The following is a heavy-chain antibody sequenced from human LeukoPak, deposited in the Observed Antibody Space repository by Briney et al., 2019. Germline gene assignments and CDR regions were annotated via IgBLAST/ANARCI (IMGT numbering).Heavy chain of an antibody. D-gene: IGHD2-15*01. CDR1: GFNFSNHH. J-gene: IGHJ1*01. CDR2: ISSSGRSI. V-gene: IGHV3-48*04. Sequence: GGSPRLSCKASGFNFSNHHMNWVRQAPGKGLEWVSYISSSGRSIYYTDSVKGRFTISRDNAKNSLYLQMNSLRAEDTAVYYCARSYCSGGSCYSVYFQHWGQGTLVTVSS. CDR3: ARSYCSGGSCYSVYFQH.